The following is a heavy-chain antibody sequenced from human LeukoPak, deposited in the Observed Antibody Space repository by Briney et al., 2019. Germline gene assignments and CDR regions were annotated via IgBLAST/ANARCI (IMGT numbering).Heavy chain of an antibody. J-gene: IGHJ6*02. D-gene: IGHD3-10*01. CDR3: ARGYYKVFTDYYYGMDV. V-gene: IGHV1-69*13. CDR2: IIPIFGTA. CDR1: GGTFSSYA. Sequence: ASVKVSCKASGGTFSSYAISWVRQAPGQGLEWMGGIIPIFGTANYAQKFQGRVTITADESTSTAYMELSSLRSEDTAVYYCARGYYKVFTDYYYGMDVWGQGTTVTVSS.